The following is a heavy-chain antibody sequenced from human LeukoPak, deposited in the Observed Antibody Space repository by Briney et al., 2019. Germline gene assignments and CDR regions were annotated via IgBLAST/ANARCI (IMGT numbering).Heavy chain of an antibody. CDR3: ARDRDTYYDILTGYSSYYFDY. J-gene: IGHJ4*02. D-gene: IGHD3-9*01. Sequence: ASVKVSCKASGYTFTGYYMHWVRQAPGQGLEWMGIVNPSGGGTSYAQKFQGRVTMTRDTSTSTVYMELSSLRSEDTAVYYCARDRDTYYDILTGYSSYYFDYWGQGTLDTVSS. CDR2: VNPSGGGT. V-gene: IGHV1-46*01. CDR1: GYTFTGYY.